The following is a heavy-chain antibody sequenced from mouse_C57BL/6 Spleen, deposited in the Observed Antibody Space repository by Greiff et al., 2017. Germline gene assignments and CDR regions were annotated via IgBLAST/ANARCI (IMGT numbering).Heavy chain of an antibody. J-gene: IGHJ4*01. CDR3: ARGLGYAMDY. CDR1: GYTFTSYW. CDR2: IHPNSGST. D-gene: IGHD4-1*01. Sequence: QVQLQRSGAELVKPGASVKLSCKASGYTFTSYWMHWVKQRPGQGLEWIGMIHPNSGSTNYNEKFKSKATLTVEKSSSTAYMQLSSLTSEDSAVYYCARGLGYAMDYWGQGTSVTVSS. V-gene: IGHV1-64*01.